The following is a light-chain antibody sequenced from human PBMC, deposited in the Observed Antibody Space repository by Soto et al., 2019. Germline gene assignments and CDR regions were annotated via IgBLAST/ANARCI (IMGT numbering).Light chain of an antibody. Sequence: EIVMTQTPLSSPVTLGQPASISCRSSQSLLASDGETYLSWLQQRPGQPPRLLIYKTSSRFSGVPDRFSGSGAGTDFTLKISRVEVEDVGVYYCMQATQFPHTFGQGTKLEI. CDR1: QSLLASDGETY. J-gene: IGKJ2*01. V-gene: IGKV2-24*01. CDR3: MQATQFPHT. CDR2: KTS.